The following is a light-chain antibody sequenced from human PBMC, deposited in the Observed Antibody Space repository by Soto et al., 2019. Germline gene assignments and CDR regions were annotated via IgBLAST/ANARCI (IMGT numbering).Light chain of an antibody. CDR3: QQSGSSLGVT. J-gene: IGKJ4*01. V-gene: IGKV3-20*01. Sequence: EIALTQSPDTLSVSPGERSTLSCRASQSVGFSLGWYQQKPGQAPRLLIYAASSRATGIPDRFSGSGSGTGFTLTISRLEPEDLAVYYCQQSGSSLGVTFGGGTQVDIK. CDR2: AAS. CDR1: QSVGFS.